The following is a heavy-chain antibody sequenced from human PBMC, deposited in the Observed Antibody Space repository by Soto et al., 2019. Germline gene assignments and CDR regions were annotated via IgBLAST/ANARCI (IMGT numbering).Heavy chain of an antibody. CDR1: GFSLTSSGVG. Sequence: QITLKESGPTLVKPTQTLTLTCTFSGFSLTSSGVGVGWIHQSPGKVLEHLALIYWDDDKRYSPSLKSRLTITKDISENQVVLTMTNMDPMDTGTYYCTRSRGPLDYWGQGAQVTVSS. D-gene: IGHD3-10*01. J-gene: IGHJ4*02. V-gene: IGHV2-5*02. CDR3: TRSRGPLDY. CDR2: IYWDDDK.